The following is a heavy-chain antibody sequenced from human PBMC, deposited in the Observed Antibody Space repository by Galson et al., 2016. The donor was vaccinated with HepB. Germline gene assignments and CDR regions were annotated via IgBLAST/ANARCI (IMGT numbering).Heavy chain of an antibody. D-gene: IGHD6-6*01. V-gene: IGHV3-66*01. Sequence: SLRLSCAASGVSVSINYMTWVRQAPGKGLEWVAMIFGSDTTYYADSVKGRFTFSRDSSKNTLSLQMNNLRVEATGIYYCARSHVYSSSSTYDFNYGLDVWGRGTTVTVSS. CDR1: GVSVSINY. CDR2: IFGSDTT. CDR3: ARSHVYSSSSTYDFNYGLDV. J-gene: IGHJ6*02.